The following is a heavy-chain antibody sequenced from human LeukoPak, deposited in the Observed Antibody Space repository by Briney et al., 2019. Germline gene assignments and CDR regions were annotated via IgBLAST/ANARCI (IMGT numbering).Heavy chain of an antibody. CDR1: GFTFSSYA. CDR2: ISGSGGHT. J-gene: IGHJ5*02. D-gene: IGHD6-19*01. CDR3: AKDQQWLVTHWFDP. V-gene: IGHV3-23*01. Sequence: GGSLRLSCAASGFTFSSYAMSWVRQAPGKGLEWVSAISGSGGHTYYAGSVKGRFTTSRDNSKNTLYLQMNSLRAEDTAVYYCAKDQQWLVTHWFDPWGQGTLVTVSS.